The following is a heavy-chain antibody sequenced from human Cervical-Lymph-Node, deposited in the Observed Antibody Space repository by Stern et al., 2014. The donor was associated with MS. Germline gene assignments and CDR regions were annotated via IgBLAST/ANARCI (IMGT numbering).Heavy chain of an antibody. V-gene: IGHV4-31*03. D-gene: IGHD5-24*01. Sequence: QVQLQESGPGLVKPSQTLSLTCSVSGASISSAGYYWSWIRQHPRKGLEWIGYIYNTGTTYYIPSLKSRLVMSVDTSKNQFSMRLTFATAADTAVYYCARETAQMTQWGQGTLVTVSS. J-gene: IGHJ4*02. CDR1: GASISSAGYY. CDR2: IYNTGTT. CDR3: ARETAQMTQ.